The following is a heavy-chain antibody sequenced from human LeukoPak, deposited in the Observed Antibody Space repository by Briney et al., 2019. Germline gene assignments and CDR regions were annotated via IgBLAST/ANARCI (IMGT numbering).Heavy chain of an antibody. CDR2: IYPVDSDI. J-gene: IGHJ6*02. V-gene: IGHV5-51*01. D-gene: IGHD4-17*01. CDR3: ARHLATVTASRQYYYYGMDV. CDR1: GFSFTFTKNW. Sequence: HGESLKISCKASGFSFTFTKNWIGWVRQVPGKGLEWMGIIYPVDSDIRYNPSFQGQVTISVDKSISTTCLQWSSLKASDTAIYYCARHLATVTASRQYYYYGMDVWGQGTTVTVSS.